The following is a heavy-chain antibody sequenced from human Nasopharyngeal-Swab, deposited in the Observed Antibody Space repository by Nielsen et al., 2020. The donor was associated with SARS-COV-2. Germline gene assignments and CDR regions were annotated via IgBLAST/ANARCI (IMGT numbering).Heavy chain of an antibody. D-gene: IGHD3-3*01. V-gene: IGHV4-31*03. CDR2: IYYSGST. Sequence: SETLSLTCTVSSGSITSGDYYWSWIRQHPWSGLEWIGYIYYSGSTYYNPSLKSRLTISVDTSKNQFSLKLTSVTAADTAVYYCARAPTIFGVVITSFDLWGQGTLVTVSS. CDR1: SGSITSGDYY. J-gene: IGHJ4*02. CDR3: ARAPTIFGVVITSFDL.